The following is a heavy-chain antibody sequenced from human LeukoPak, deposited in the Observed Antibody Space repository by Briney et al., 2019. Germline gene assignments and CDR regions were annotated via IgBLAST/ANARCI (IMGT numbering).Heavy chain of an antibody. CDR1: GFTFSSYA. CDR3: ARSPYNWNYGDY. Sequence: GGSLRLSCAASGFTFSSYAMSWVRQAPGKGLEWVSGISGSGRSTNYADSVKGRFTISRDNSKNTLYLQMNRLRAEDTAIYYCARSPYNWNYGDYWGQGTLVTVSS. CDR2: ISGSGRST. J-gene: IGHJ4*02. D-gene: IGHD1-20*01. V-gene: IGHV3-23*01.